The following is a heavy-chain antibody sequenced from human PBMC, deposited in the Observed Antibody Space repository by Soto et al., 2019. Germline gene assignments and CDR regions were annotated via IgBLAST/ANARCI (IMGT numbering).Heavy chain of an antibody. J-gene: IGHJ6*02. CDR1: GFKVSDFG. Sequence: GGSLRLSCAASGFKVSDFGLQWVRQSPGKGLEWVTFISYDGRTKFYADSVKGRFTLSRDISTNTLYLQMNSLTPEDTAVYYCARDMRLKELFNYSYGMDVWGQGTTVTVSS. CDR3: ARDMRLKELFNYSYGMDV. CDR2: ISYDGRTK. D-gene: IGHD3-3*01. V-gene: IGHV3-30*03.